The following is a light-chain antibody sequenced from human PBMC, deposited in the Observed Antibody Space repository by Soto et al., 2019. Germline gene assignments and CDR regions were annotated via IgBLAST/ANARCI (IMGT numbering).Light chain of an antibody. J-gene: IGKJ1*01. V-gene: IGKV3-11*01. CDR2: DAS. CDR1: QSVDSY. Sequence: EIVSTQYPATLSLSPGERATLSCRASQSVDSYLAWYQQKVGQAPRLLIYDASNRATGIPARFSGIGSGTDFTLTISRLEPEDFAVYYCQHRSNWPPTFGQGTKVDI. CDR3: QHRSNWPPT.